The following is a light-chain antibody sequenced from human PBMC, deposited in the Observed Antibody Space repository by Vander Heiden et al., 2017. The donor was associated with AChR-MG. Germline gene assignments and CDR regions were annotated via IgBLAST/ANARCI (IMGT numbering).Light chain of an antibody. CDR3: SSYTSSSTPGV. Sequence: QSALTQPASVSGSPGQSITIPCTGTSSDVGGYNYVSWYQQHPGKAPKLMIYDVRNRPSGVSNRFSGSKSGNTASLTISGLQAEDEADYYCSSYTSSSTPGVFGGGTKLTVL. V-gene: IGLV2-14*01. J-gene: IGLJ2*01. CDR2: DVR. CDR1: SSDVGGYNY.